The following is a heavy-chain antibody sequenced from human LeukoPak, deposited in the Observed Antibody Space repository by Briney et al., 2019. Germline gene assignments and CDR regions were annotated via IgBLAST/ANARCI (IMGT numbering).Heavy chain of an antibody. CDR3: ARDLLRYYDSSGGMDV. J-gene: IGHJ6*02. CDR2: ISSSSSYI. Sequence: AGGSLRLSCAASGFTFSSYSMNWVRQAPGKGLEWVSSISSSSSYIYYADSVKGRFTISRDNAKNSLYLQMNSLRAEDTAVYYCARDLLRYYDSSGGMDVWGQGTTVTVSS. CDR1: GFTFSSYS. D-gene: IGHD3-22*01. V-gene: IGHV3-21*01.